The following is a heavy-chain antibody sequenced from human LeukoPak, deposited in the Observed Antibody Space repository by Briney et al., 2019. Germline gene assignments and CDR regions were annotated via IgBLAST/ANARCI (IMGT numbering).Heavy chain of an antibody. Sequence: SGGSVRLSCAASGFTFSTYAMHWVRQAPGRGLEWVAFIRYDGSNQYYADSVRGRFTISRDNSNNTPYLQANSLRPEDTAVYYCAKPLSNYDFWSGYKNWGQGTLVTISS. D-gene: IGHD3-3*01. CDR3: AKPLSNYDFWSGYKN. J-gene: IGHJ4*02. V-gene: IGHV3-30*02. CDR1: GFTFSTYA. CDR2: IRYDGSNQ.